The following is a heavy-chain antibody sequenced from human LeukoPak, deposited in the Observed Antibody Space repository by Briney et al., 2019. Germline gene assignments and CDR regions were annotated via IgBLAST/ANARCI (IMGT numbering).Heavy chain of an antibody. D-gene: IGHD1-26*01. CDR3: ARDYAGATTFDS. CDR2: IYYSGST. CDR1: GGSISSSSYY. V-gene: IGHV4-39*07. J-gene: IGHJ4*02. Sequence: SETLSLTCTVSGGSISSSSYYWGWIRQPPGKGLEWIGSIYYSGSTNYNPSLKSRVTISVDTSKNQFSLKLSSVTAADTAVYYCARDYAGATTFDSWGQGTLVTVSS.